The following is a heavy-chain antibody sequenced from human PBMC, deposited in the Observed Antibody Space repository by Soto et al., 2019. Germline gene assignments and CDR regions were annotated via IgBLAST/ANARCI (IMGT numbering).Heavy chain of an antibody. Sequence: GGSLRLSCAASGFTFSSYAMSWVRQAPGEGLEWVSAISGSGGSTYYADSVKGRFTISRDNSKNTLYLQMNSLRAEDTAVYYCGTSRYGLFDYWGQGTLVTVSS. J-gene: IGHJ4*02. CDR2: ISGSGGST. CDR1: GFTFSSYA. V-gene: IGHV3-23*01. CDR3: GTSRYGLFDY. D-gene: IGHD3-9*01.